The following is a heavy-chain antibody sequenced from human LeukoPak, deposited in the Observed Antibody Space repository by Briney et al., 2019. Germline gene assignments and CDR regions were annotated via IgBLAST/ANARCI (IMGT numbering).Heavy chain of an antibody. CDR2: IYSGRTT. CDR3: ARGGQGDGYSADEAFDF. V-gene: IGHV4-39*01. D-gene: IGHD5-24*01. J-gene: IGHJ3*01. Sequence: PSETLSLTCTVSAGSISSSSHHWGWIRQSPGKGLEWIGSIYSGRTTYYNPSLNNRVTISVVTSKNQFSLQLNSVTAADTSVYYCARGGQGDGYSADEAFDFWGQGTMVTVSS. CDR1: AGSISSSSHH.